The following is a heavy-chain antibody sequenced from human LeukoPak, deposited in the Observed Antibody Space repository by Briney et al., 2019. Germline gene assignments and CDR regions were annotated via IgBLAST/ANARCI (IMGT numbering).Heavy chain of an antibody. Sequence: GGSLRLSCEASGFPFGSYVMSWVRQAPGKGLEWIAYINHNAEMIFYPDFVKGRFSISRDNAKNSLYLQMNALRYEDTAIYYCARDHDWAFDPWGQGTLVTVSS. CDR2: INHNAEMI. V-gene: IGHV3-48*02. CDR3: ARDHDWAFDP. J-gene: IGHJ5*02. D-gene: IGHD3-9*01. CDR1: GFPFGSYV.